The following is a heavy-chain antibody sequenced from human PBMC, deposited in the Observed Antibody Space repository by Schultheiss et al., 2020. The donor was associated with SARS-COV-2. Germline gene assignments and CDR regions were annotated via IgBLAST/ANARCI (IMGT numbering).Heavy chain of an antibody. CDR2: ISYDGSNK. D-gene: IGHD6-13*01. CDR3: AKAEAAGTGYGMDV. V-gene: IGHV3-30-3*02. J-gene: IGHJ6*02. CDR1: GFTFSSYA. Sequence: GGSLRLSCAASGFTFSSYAMHWVRQAPGKGLEWVAVISYDGSNKYYADSVKGRFTISRDNSKNTLYLQMNSLRAEDTAVYYCAKAEAAGTGYGMDVWGQGTTVTVSS.